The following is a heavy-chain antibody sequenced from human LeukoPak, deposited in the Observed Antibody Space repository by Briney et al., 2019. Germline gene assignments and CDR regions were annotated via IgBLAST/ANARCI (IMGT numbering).Heavy chain of an antibody. CDR3: AGEVGATHYEDAFDI. CDR2: MNPNSGNT. D-gene: IGHD1-26*01. CDR1: GGTFSSYA. Sequence: ASVKVSCKASGGTFSSYAISWVRQATGQGLEWMGWMNPNSGNTGYAQKFQGRVTMTRNTSISTAYMELSSLRSEDTAVYYCAGEVGATHYEDAFDIWGQGTMVTVSS. J-gene: IGHJ3*02. V-gene: IGHV1-8*02.